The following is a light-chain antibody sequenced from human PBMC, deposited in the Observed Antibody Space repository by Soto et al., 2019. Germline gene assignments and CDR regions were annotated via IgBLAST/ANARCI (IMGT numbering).Light chain of an antibody. Sequence: DIQMTQSPSTLSASVGDRVTITCRASQSISSWLACYQQKPGPAPKLLIYKASTLQSGVPSTFRRSGSGTEFTLAISSLQHDDSATYYCQQYNDNWTFGQGTKVEIK. J-gene: IGKJ1*01. CDR3: QQYNDNWT. V-gene: IGKV1-5*03. CDR1: QSISSW. CDR2: KAS.